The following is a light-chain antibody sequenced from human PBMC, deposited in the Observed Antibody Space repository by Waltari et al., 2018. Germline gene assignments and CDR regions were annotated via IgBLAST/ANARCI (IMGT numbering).Light chain of an antibody. V-gene: IGKV3-20*01. CDR3: QQYDSIVLT. CDR2: GAS. CDR1: QIVSNNF. Sequence: EIVLTQSPAPLSLSSGERATLSCRASQIVSNNFLNWYQQKPGQAPRLLIYGASSRATSIPDRFSGSGSGTDFTLTISRLEPEDFAVYYCQQYDSIVLTFGGGTKVEI. J-gene: IGKJ4*01.